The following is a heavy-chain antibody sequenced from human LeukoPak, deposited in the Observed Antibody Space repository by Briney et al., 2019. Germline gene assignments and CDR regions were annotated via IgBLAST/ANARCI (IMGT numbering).Heavy chain of an antibody. CDR1: GFTFSSYA. CDR3: ASHVSYCSGGSCYSSGYYFDY. J-gene: IGHJ4*02. V-gene: IGHV3-23*01. CDR2: ISGSGGST. Sequence: GGSLRLSCAASGFTFSSYAMSWVRQAPGKGLEWVSAISGSGGSTYYADSVKGRFTISRDNSKNTLYLQMNSLRAEDTAVYYCASHVSYCSGGSCYSSGYYFDYWGPGTLVTVSS. D-gene: IGHD2-15*01.